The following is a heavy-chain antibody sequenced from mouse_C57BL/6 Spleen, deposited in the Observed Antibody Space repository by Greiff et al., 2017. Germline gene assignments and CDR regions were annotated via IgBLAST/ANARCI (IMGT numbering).Heavy chain of an antibody. CDR3: ASYYGSSPRAMDY. V-gene: IGHV1-50*01. D-gene: IGHD1-1*01. CDR2: IDPSDSYT. CDR1: GYTFTSYW. J-gene: IGHJ4*01. Sequence: QVHVKQPGAELVKPGASVKLSCKASGYTFTSYWMQWVKQRPGQGLEWIGEIDPSDSYTNYNQKFKGKATLTVDTSSSTAYMQLSSLTSEDSAVYYCASYYGSSPRAMDYWGQGTSVTVSS.